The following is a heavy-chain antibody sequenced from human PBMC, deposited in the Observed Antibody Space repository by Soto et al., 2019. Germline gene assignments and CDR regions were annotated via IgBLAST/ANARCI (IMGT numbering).Heavy chain of an antibody. J-gene: IGHJ4*02. CDR2: ISGSGGST. D-gene: IGHD1-20*01. CDR3: AKEKMLDITGSL. Sequence: PGGSLRLSCAASGFTFRSYAMSWVRQAPGKGLEWVSGISGSGGSTYYADSVKGRFTISRDNSKNTLYLQMNSLRAEDTAVYYCAKEKMLDITGSLWGQGTLVTVSS. V-gene: IGHV3-23*01. CDR1: GFTFRSYA.